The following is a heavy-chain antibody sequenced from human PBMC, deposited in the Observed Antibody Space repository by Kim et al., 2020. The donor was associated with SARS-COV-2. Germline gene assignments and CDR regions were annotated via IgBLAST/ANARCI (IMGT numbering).Heavy chain of an antibody. Sequence: GGSLRLSCAASGFTFSSYAMSWVRQAPGKGLEWVSVIYSGGSSTYYADSVKGRFTISRDNSKNTLYLQMNSLRAEDTAVYYCAKGLLWVAPSVDYWGQGTLVTVSS. CDR1: GFTFSSYA. CDR3: AKGLLWVAPSVDY. V-gene: IGHV3-23*03. CDR2: IYSGGSST. J-gene: IGHJ4*02. D-gene: IGHD2-15*01.